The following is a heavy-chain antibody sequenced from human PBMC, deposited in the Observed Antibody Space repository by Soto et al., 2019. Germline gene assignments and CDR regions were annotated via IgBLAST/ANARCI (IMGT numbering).Heavy chain of an antibody. CDR3: ARDRLAVAVFDY. D-gene: IGHD6-19*01. V-gene: IGHV4-30-4*01. CDR1: GGSISSGDYY. CDR2: IYYSGST. J-gene: IGHJ4*02. Sequence: LSLTCTVSGGSISSGDYYWSWIRQPPGKGLEWIGYIYYSGSTYYNPSLKSRVTISVDTSKNQFSLKLSAVTAADTAVYYCARDRLAVAVFDYWGQGTLVTVSS.